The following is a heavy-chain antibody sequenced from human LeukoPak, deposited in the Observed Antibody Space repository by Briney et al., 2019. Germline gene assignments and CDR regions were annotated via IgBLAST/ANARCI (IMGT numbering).Heavy chain of an antibody. CDR2: IYSGGNT. Sequence: GGSLRLSCAASGFSVSSNYMTWVRQAPGKGLEWVPVIYSGGNTYYADSVKGRFTVSRDNSKNTLYLQMNSLRAEDTAVYYSARDFGAAADYWGQGTLVTVSS. J-gene: IGHJ4*02. CDR3: ARDFGAAADY. CDR1: GFSVSSNY. D-gene: IGHD6-13*01. V-gene: IGHV3-53*01.